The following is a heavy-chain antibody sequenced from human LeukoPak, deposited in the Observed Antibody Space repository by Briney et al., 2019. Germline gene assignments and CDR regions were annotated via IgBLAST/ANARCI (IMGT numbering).Heavy chain of an antibody. Sequence: XAXXGGSLSGYYWSWIRQPPGKGLEWIGEIYHSGSTNYNPSLKSRVTMSLDTCKNQISLKLSSVNAADTGEYYCAXXXXXXXXCRSXXXDLWGRXTXVTVSS. V-gene: IGHV4-34*01. CDR3: AXXXXXXXXCRSXXXDL. J-gene: IGHJ2*01. CDR1: GGSLSGYY. CDR2: IYHSGST.